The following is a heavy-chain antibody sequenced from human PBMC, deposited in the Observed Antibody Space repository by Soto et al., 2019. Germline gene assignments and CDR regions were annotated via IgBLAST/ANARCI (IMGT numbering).Heavy chain of an antibody. D-gene: IGHD2-15*01. CDR1: GGTFSSYA. J-gene: IGHJ5*02. CDR2: IIPIFGTA. Sequence: QVQLVQSGAEVKKPGSSVKVSCKASGGTFSSYAISWVRQAPGQGLEWMGGIIPIFGTANYAQKFQGRVTITAHEATSTAYMELSSLRSEDTAVYYCARSIVVVVAAFGGWFDPWGQGTLVTVSS. V-gene: IGHV1-69*01. CDR3: ARSIVVVVAAFGGWFDP.